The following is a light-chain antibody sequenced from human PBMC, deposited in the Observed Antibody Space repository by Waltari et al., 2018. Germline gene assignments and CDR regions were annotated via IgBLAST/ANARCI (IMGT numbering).Light chain of an antibody. Sequence: QSALTQPAYVSGSPGQSNTISCTGTSGDIGGHEFVSWYKQDPGKVPKVIIYEVSNRPSGVSNRFSGSRSGNTASLTISGLQTEDEADYYCSSYTSSNFYVFGSGTKVTVL. V-gene: IGLV2-14*01. CDR2: EVS. J-gene: IGLJ1*01. CDR3: SSYTSSNFYV. CDR1: SGDIGGHEF.